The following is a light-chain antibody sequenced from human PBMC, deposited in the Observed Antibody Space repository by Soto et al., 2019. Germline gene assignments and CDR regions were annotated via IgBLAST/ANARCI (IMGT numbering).Light chain of an antibody. CDR2: EVS. CDR3: SSYTRSSSLV. V-gene: IGLV2-14*01. Sequence: QSALTRPASVSGSPGQSITISCTGTSSDVGGYNYVSWYQQHPGKAPKLMIYEVSNRPSGVSNRFSGSKSGNTASLTISGLQAEDDADYYCSSYTRSSSLVFGTGTTLTVL. CDR1: SSDVGGYNY. J-gene: IGLJ1*01.